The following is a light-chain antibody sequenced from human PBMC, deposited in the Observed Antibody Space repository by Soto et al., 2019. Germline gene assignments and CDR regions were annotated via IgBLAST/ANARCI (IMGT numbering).Light chain of an antibody. CDR1: QSVGNY. CDR3: QQRCNWL. Sequence: LTQSPATLSLSPGERATLSCRASQSVGNYLAWYQQKPGQAPRLLIFDASNRATGIPARFSGSGSGTDFTVTISSLEPEDFAVYYCQQRCNWLVGQGTKVEIK. J-gene: IGKJ2*01. CDR2: DAS. V-gene: IGKV3-11*01.